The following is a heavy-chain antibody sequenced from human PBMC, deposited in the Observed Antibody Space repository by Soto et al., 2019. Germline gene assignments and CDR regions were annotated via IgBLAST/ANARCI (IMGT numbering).Heavy chain of an antibody. CDR2: ISYDGSNQ. CDR3: AKDQASGQGSFDS. Sequence: LRLSCAASGFTFNIYGMHWVRQASDKGPEWVALISYDGSNQYYADSVKGRFTISRDNSKNTLFLQMSSLRADDTAVYYCAKDQASGQGSFDSWGQGTLVTVS. V-gene: IGHV3-30*18. J-gene: IGHJ4*02. CDR1: GFTFNIYG.